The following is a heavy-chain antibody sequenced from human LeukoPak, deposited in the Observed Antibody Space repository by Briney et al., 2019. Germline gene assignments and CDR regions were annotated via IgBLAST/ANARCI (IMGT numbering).Heavy chain of an antibody. Sequence: PGGSLRLSCAASGITFSSYAMSWVRQAPGKGLEWVSAISGSGGNTYYADSVKGRFTISRDNSKNTLYLQMNSLRAEDTALYYCAASPAREQYAFDIWGQGTMVTVSS. V-gene: IGHV3-23*01. CDR3: AASPAREQYAFDI. CDR2: ISGSGGNT. CDR1: GITFSSYA. J-gene: IGHJ3*02. D-gene: IGHD1-26*01.